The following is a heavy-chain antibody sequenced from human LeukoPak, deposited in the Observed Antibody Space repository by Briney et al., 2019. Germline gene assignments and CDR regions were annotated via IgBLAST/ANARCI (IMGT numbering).Heavy chain of an antibody. V-gene: IGHV3-30*04. CDR1: GFTPCSDA. CDR3: ARGAVVPAVETFDY. J-gene: IGHJ4*02. CDR2: ISYDVRNK. D-gene: IGHD2-2*01. Sequence: GRSLRLSCAASGFTPCSDAMHTVREAPGKGLEGVAGISYDVRNKYYTDTVNGRFTISRENSKNTLYLQMNSLGAEDTAVYYCARGAVVPAVETFDYWGQGTLVTVSS.